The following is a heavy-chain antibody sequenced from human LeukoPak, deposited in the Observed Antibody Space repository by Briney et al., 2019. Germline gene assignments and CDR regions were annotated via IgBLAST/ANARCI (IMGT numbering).Heavy chain of an antibody. CDR3: ARKDVIGSYYTDY. Sequence: SETLSLTCTVSGGSISSYYWSWIRQPAGKGLEWIGSIYYSGSTYYNPSLKSRVTISVDTSKNQFSLKLSSVTAADTAVYYCARKDVIGSYYTDYWGQGTLVSVSS. CDR2: IYYSGST. CDR1: GGSISSYY. V-gene: IGHV4-4*07. D-gene: IGHD1-26*01. J-gene: IGHJ4*02.